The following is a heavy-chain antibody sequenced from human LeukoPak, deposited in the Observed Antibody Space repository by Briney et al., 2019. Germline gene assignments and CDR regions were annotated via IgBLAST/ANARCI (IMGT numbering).Heavy chain of an antibody. CDR2: ISPSGGST. V-gene: IGHV1-46*01. J-gene: IGHJ4*02. D-gene: IGHD4-11*01. Sequence: ASVKVSCKAFGYTFTSNYMHWVRQAPGQGPEWMGVISPSGGSTTYAQKFQGRVTLTRDMSTSTDYLELSSLRSEDTAVYYCARAYSNYQPFDYWGQGTLVTVSS. CDR3: ARAYSNYQPFDY. CDR1: GYTFTSNY.